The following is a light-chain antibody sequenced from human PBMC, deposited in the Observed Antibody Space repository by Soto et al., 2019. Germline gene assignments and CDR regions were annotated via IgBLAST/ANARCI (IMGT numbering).Light chain of an antibody. V-gene: IGLV2-14*01. CDR3: ISYASINTYV. CDR1: GSDVGGYDY. CDR2: DVT. Sequence: QSVLTQPASVSGSPGQSITISCTGTGSDVGGYDYVSWYQQHPGKAPKLMIYDVTNRPSGVSNRFSGSKSGNTASLTISGLQAEDEADYYCISYASINTYVFGTVTKLTVL. J-gene: IGLJ1*01.